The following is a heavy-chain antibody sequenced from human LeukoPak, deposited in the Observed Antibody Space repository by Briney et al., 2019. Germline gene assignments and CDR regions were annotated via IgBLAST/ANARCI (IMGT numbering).Heavy chain of an antibody. CDR1: GGSISSSSYY. Sequence: SETLSLTCTVSGGSISSSSYYWSWIRQPPGKGLEWIGHIYSTGSTNYNPSLKSQVTISVDTSKNHFSLKLRSVTAADTAVYYCVRHRYIQDYFDLWGRGTLVTVSS. CDR2: IYSTGST. D-gene: IGHD5-18*01. J-gene: IGHJ2*01. V-gene: IGHV4-61*03. CDR3: VRHRYIQDYFDL.